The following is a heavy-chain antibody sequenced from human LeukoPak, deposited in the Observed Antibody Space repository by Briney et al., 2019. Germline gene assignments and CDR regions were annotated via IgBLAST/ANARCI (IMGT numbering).Heavy chain of an antibody. CDR3: ATLVRWYFDY. J-gene: IGHJ4*02. CDR1: GFVFSTYG. CDR2: ISSSITTI. Sequence: GGSLRLSCAASGFVFSTYGMNWVRQAPGKGLEWVSYISSSITTIYYADSVKGRFTISRDNAKNSLYLQMNSLRAEDTAVYYCATLVRWYFDYWGQGTLVTVSS. D-gene: IGHD6-13*01. V-gene: IGHV3-48*01.